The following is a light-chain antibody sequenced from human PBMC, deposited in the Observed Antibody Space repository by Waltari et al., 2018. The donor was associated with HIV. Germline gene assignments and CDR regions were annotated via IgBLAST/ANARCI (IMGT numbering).Light chain of an antibody. CDR1: HSISYSSKNKNY. J-gene: IGKJ1*01. CDR2: WAS. CDR3: QQYYTHPPT. V-gene: IGKV4-1*01. Sequence: DIVMTQSPDSLALSLGERATINCMSSHSISYSSKNKNYLAWYQQKPGQTTQLLIYWASTRHSGVPDRFSGSGSGTDFTLTISSLQSEDVAIYFCQQYYTHPPTFGQGTKVEIK.